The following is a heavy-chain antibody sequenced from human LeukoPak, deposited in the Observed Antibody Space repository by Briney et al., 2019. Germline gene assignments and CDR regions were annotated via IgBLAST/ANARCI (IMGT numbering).Heavy chain of an antibody. CDR1: EFTFSAYW. D-gene: IGHD6-25*01. CDR3: ARENLAAAADY. V-gene: IGHV3-74*01. J-gene: IGHJ4*02. CDR2: IRGDGSMT. Sequence: PXGSLRLSCAASEFTFSAYWMHWVRQAPGKGLVWVSRIRGDGSMTNYADSVKGRFTISRDNAKNTLYLQMNSLRLEDTAVYYCARENLAAAADYWGQGTVVTVSS.